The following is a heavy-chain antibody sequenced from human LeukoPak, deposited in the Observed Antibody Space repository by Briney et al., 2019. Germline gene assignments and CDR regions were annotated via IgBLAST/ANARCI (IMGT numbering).Heavy chain of an antibody. D-gene: IGHD6-25*01. CDR2: MDTDGRTT. CDR1: GLPFGNFW. CDR3: ATDVTGSEDR. Sequence: GSLRLSCVVSGLPFGNFWMHWVRQVPGKGLVWVARMDTDGRTTDYADSVKGRFTISRDNARSTLYLQMRSLRADDTALYYCATDVTGSEDRWGQGTLVTVSS. V-gene: IGHV3-74*01. J-gene: IGHJ5*02.